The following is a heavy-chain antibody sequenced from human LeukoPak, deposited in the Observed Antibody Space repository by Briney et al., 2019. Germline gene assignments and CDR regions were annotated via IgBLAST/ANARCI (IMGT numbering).Heavy chain of an antibody. V-gene: IGHV3-23*01. CDR3: AKGLHGGVGYGVDV. Sequence: HPGGSLRLSCTASGFTFSNYAMTWVRQAPGKGLEWVSSISGTGGRTYSADSVKGRFTISRDNSKNTLYLQMKNLRVEHTAVYYCAKGLHGGVGYGVDVWGQGTTVSVSS. CDR2: ISGTGGRT. J-gene: IGHJ6*02. CDR1: GFTFSNYA. D-gene: IGHD3-16*01.